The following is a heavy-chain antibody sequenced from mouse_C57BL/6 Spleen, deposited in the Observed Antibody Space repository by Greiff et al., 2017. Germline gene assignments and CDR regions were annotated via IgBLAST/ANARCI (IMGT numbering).Heavy chain of an antibody. CDR1: GFTFSSYG. V-gene: IGHV5-6*01. CDR2: ISSGGSYT. Sequence: EVQLVQSGGDLVKPGGSLKLSCAASGFTFSSYGMSWVRQTPDKRLEWVATISSGGSYTYYPDSVKGRFTISRDNAKNTLYLQLSSLKSEDTAMYYCARPLGSSPYYFGYRGQRTTLTVSS. J-gene: IGHJ2*01. D-gene: IGHD1-1*01. CDR3: ARPLGSSPYYFGY.